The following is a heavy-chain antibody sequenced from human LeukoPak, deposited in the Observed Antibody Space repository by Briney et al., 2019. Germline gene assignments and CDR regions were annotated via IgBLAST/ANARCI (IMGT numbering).Heavy chain of an antibody. CDR1: GYTFTDCY. CDR2: INPNDGDT. V-gene: IGHV1-2*02. Sequence: ASVKVSCKASGYTFTDCYMHWVRQALGQGFEWMGWINPNDGDTNYAQKFRGRVTMTRDTAISTAHMEVSRLRSDDTAVYYCARANFLYCSSSTCLFDYWGQGTLVTVSS. D-gene: IGHD2-2*01. CDR3: ARANFLYCSSSTCLFDY. J-gene: IGHJ4*02.